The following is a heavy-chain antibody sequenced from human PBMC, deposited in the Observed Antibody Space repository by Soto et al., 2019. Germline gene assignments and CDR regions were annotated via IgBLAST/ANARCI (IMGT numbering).Heavy chain of an antibody. CDR1: GYTFTSYY. D-gene: IGHD3-22*01. J-gene: IGHJ4*02. Sequence: ASVKVSCKASGYTFTSYYMHWVRQAPGQGLEWMGIINPSGGSTSYAQKFQGRVTMTRDTSTSTVYMELSGLRSEDTAVYYCARPFYDSSGYSLGGYYFDYWGQGTLVTVSS. CDR3: ARPFYDSSGYSLGGYYFDY. V-gene: IGHV1-46*01. CDR2: INPSGGST.